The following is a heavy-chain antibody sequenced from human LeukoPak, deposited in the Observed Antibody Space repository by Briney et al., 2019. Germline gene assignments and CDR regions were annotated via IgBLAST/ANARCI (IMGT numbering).Heavy chain of an antibody. J-gene: IGHJ5*02. Sequence: ASVKVSCKASGYTFTSYGISWVRQAPGQGLEWMGWISAYNGNTNYAQKLQGRVTMTTDTSTSTACMELRSLRSDDTAVYYCARQSSLGAASWFDPWGQGTLVTVSS. V-gene: IGHV1-18*01. CDR3: ARQSSLGAASWFDP. D-gene: IGHD1-26*01. CDR1: GYTFTSYG. CDR2: ISAYNGNT.